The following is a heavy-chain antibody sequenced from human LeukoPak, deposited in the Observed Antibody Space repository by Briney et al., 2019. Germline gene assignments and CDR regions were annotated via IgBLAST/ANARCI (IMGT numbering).Heavy chain of an antibody. V-gene: IGHV4-30-2*01. CDR1: GDSISSGAYS. CDR3: ASSSYYDILTGYFPYYFDY. CDR2: ISHSGNI. Sequence: TPSQTLSLTCAVSGDSISSGAYSWSWIRQPPGKGLEWIGYISHSGNIYYNPSLKSRVTMSVGRSNNQFSLKLSSVTAADTAVYYCASSSYYDILTGYFPYYFDYWGQGTLVTVSS. J-gene: IGHJ4*02. D-gene: IGHD3-9*01.